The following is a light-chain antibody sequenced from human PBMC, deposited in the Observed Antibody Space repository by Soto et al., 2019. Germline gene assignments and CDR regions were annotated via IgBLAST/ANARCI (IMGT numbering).Light chain of an antibody. V-gene: IGKV1-9*01. J-gene: IGKJ4*01. CDR2: AAS. CDR3: QQLRMYPST. CDR1: QDIAIY. Sequence: IPFAQAPWSPSASLGDRGTLSFRASQDIAIYLAWYQQKPGEAPKLLIYAASTLYGGVPSRFSGSGSGTDFALTITSLQAEDFATYYCQQLRMYPSTFGGGTKGDIK.